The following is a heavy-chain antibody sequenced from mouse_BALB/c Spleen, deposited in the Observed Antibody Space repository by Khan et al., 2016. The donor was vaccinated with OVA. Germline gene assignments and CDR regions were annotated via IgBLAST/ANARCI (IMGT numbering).Heavy chain of an antibody. D-gene: IGHD2-14*01. CDR2: INHSNDYT. CDR3: VRDGTYHRNDGWFAY. CDR1: GYTFTSYT. J-gene: IGHJ3*01. Sequence: QVQLQQSGAELARPGASVKMSCKASGYTFTSYTIHWIKKRPGQGLEWLGYINHSNDYTNYNRKFKDKATLTTDKSSTTAYLQLSSLTSDDSAAFSCVRDGTYHRNDGWFAYWGQGTLVTVSA. V-gene: IGHV1-4*01.